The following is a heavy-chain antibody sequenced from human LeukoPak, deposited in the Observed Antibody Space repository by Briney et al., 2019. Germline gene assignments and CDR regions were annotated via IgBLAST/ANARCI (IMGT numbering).Heavy chain of an antibody. V-gene: IGHV3-7*01. CDR2: IKQDGSEK. Sequence: GGSLRLSCAASGFTFSTYAMNWVRQAPGKGLEWVANIKQDGSEKYYVDSVKGRFTISRDNAKNSLYLQMNSLRAEDTAVYYCARALKTNSGLMLGYCTNGVCPLGYWGQGTLVTVSS. D-gene: IGHD2-8*01. J-gene: IGHJ4*02. CDR3: ARALKTNSGLMLGYCTNGVCPLGY. CDR1: GFTFSTYA.